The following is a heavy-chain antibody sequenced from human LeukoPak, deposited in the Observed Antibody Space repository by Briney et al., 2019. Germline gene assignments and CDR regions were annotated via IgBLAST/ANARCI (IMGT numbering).Heavy chain of an antibody. CDR2: ISVYNGNT. CDR3: ARDSTLIQKSFDY. J-gene: IGHJ4*02. V-gene: IGHV1-18*01. D-gene: IGHD2/OR15-2a*01. CDR1: GYTFTSYR. Sequence: ASVKVSCKASGYTFTSYRISWVRQAPGQGLEWMGWISVYNGNTNYAQKFQDRVTMTTDTSTNTAYMELRSLRSDDTALFYCARDSTLIQKSFDYWGQGTLVTVSS.